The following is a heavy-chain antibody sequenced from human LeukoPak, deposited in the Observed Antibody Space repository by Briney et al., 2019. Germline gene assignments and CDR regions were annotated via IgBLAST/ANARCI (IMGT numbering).Heavy chain of an antibody. J-gene: IGHJ3*02. CDR1: GFTFTNAW. D-gene: IGHD2-2*01. Sequence: GGSLRRSCAASGFTFTNAWMSWVRQAPGNGLEWGGRLKSKTYAGTTDYAAPVKGRFTISRDDSKNTLYLQMNSLKTEDTAVYYCTTVRRYCSSTSCSLWAFDIWGQGTMVTVSS. CDR3: TTVRRYCSSTSCSLWAFDI. V-gene: IGHV3-15*01. CDR2: LKSKTYAGTT.